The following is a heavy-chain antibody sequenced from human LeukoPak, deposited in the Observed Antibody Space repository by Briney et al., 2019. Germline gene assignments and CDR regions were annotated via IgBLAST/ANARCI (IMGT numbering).Heavy chain of an antibody. CDR2: IYTSGST. CDR1: GGSFSGYY. D-gene: IGHD2-8*01. J-gene: IGHJ6*03. CDR3: ARLMPGLSMDV. Sequence: PSETLSLTCAVNGGSFSGYYWSWIRQPAGKGLEWIGRIYTSGSTNYNPSLKSRVTMSVDTSKNQFSLRLSSVTAADTAVYYCARLMPGLSMDVWGKGTPVTVSS. V-gene: IGHV4-59*10.